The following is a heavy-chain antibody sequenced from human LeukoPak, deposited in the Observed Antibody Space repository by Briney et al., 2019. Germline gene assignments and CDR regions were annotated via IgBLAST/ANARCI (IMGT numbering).Heavy chain of an antibody. J-gene: IGHJ4*02. CDR1: GGSISSGGYY. V-gene: IGHV4-30-2*05. CDR2: IYHSGST. CDR3: ARRARYSVAVSGGMFDY. Sequence: SETLSLTFTVSGGSISSGGYYWSWIRQPPGKGLEWIGYIYHSGSTYYNPSLKSRVTISVDTSKNQFSLKLSSVTAADTAVYYCARRARYSVAVSGGMFDYWGQGTLVTVSS. D-gene: IGHD6-19*01.